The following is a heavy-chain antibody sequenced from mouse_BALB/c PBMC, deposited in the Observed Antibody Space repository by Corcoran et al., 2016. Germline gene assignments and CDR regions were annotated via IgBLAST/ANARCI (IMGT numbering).Heavy chain of an antibody. CDR1: GYTFTNYG. CDR2: INTYTGAP. J-gene: IGHJ2*01. Sequence: QIQLVQSGPELKKPGETVKISCKASGYTFTNYGMNWVKQAPGKGLKWMGWINTYTGAPTYADAFKGRFAFSLETSASTAYLQINNLKNEDTATYFCASNYFDYWGQGTTLTVSS. CDR3: ASNYFDY. V-gene: IGHV9-3-1*01.